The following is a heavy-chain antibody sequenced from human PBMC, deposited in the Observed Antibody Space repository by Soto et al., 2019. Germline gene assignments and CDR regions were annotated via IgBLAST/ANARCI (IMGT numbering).Heavy chain of an antibody. J-gene: IGHJ4*01. D-gene: IGHD1-1*01. Sequence: QVQLVQSGAGVRRPGSSVKGSCKASGNTFSGSAFSWVRQAPGQGLEWLGGIIPTLGTIDYAQNFQGTVTITANDSTATSYMDMNSLKSEDTAVYYCAVGLTTRTKIEGLDDWGQGTLITVSS. CDR2: IIPTLGTI. CDR3: AVGLTTRTKIEGLDD. CDR1: GNTFSGSA. V-gene: IGHV1-69*01.